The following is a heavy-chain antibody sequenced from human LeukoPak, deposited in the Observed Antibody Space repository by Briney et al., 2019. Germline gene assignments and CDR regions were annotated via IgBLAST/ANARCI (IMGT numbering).Heavy chain of an antibody. Sequence: GVSLRLSCAASGFTFSSYSMNWVRQAPGKGLEWVSSISSSSSYIYYADSVKGRFTISRDNAKNSLYLQMNSLRAEDTAVYYCARGGDSLRFLEWLFLDAFDIWGQGTMVTVSS. J-gene: IGHJ3*02. CDR2: ISSSSSYI. CDR3: ARGGDSLRFLEWLFLDAFDI. CDR1: GFTFSSYS. V-gene: IGHV3-21*01. D-gene: IGHD3-3*01.